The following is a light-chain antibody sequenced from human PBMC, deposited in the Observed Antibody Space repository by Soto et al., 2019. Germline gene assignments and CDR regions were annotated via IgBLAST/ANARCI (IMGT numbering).Light chain of an antibody. CDR3: IAYAGSNNV. J-gene: IGLJ1*01. CDR1: SSDVGGYNY. CDR2: EVS. V-gene: IGLV2-8*01. Sequence: QSVLTQPPSASGPPGPSVTISCTGTSSDVGGYNYVSWYQQHPGKAPKLMIYEVSQRPSGVPDRFSGSKSGNTASLTVSGLQGEDEEDYYCIAYAGSNNVFGSGTKVTVL.